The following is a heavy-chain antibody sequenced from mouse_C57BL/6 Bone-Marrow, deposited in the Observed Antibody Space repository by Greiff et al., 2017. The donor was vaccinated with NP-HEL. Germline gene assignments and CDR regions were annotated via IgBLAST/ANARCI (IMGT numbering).Heavy chain of an antibody. CDR2: INYDGSST. V-gene: IGHV5-16*01. J-gene: IGHJ2*01. CDR1: GFTFSDYY. CDR3: ARGASYYRTLDY. D-gene: IGHD2-12*01. Sequence: EVQRVESEGGLVQPGSSMKLSCTASGFTFSDYYMAWVRQVPEKGLEWVANINYDGSSTYYLDSLKSRFIISRDNAKNILYLQMSSLKSEDTATYYCARGASYYRTLDYWGQGTTLTVSS.